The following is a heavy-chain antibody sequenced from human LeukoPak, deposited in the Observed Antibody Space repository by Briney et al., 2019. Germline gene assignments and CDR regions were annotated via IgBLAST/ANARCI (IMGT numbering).Heavy chain of an antibody. V-gene: IGHV3-48*02. J-gene: IGHJ4*02. CDR3: VRDAGSFYDY. CDR2: ISSTSSTI. Sequence: GGSLRLSCAASGFTFSNYYMNWVRQAPGMGLECVSYISSTSSTIYYADSVRGRFTISRDNAKNSLYLQMNNLRDEDTAVYYCVRDAGSFYDYWGQGTLVTVSS. CDR1: GFTFSNYY. D-gene: IGHD1-26*01.